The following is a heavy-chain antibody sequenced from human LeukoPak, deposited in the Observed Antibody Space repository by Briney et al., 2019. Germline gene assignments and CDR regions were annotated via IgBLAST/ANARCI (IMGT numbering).Heavy chain of an antibody. Sequence: PGGSLRLSCAASEFTFNSYWMSWVRQAPGKGLEWVANIKQDGGQIYYLDSVKGRFTASRDNAKNSLYLQMNSLRAEDTAVYYCARLGARQMLEYWGQGTLVTVSS. V-gene: IGHV3-7*01. D-gene: IGHD4-17*01. CDR2: IKQDGGQI. CDR3: ARLGARQMLEY. CDR1: EFTFNSYW. J-gene: IGHJ4*02.